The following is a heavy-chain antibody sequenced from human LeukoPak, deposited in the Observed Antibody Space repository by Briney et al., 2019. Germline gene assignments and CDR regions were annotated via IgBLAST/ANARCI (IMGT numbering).Heavy chain of an antibody. D-gene: IGHD3-3*01. CDR1: GFTFSSYA. V-gene: IGHV3-23*01. Sequence: PRGSLRLSCAASGFTFSSYAMSWVRQAPGKGLEWVSAISGSGGSTYYADSVKGRFTISRDNSKNTLYLQMNSLRAEDTAVYYCAKGEYDFWSATDYWGQGTLVTVSS. J-gene: IGHJ4*02. CDR3: AKGEYDFWSATDY. CDR2: ISGSGGST.